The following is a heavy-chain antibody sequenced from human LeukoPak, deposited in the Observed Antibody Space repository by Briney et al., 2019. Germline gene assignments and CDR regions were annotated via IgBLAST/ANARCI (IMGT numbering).Heavy chain of an antibody. D-gene: IGHD4-23*01. Sequence: SVKVSCKASGGTFSSYAISWVRQAPGQGLEWMGGIIPIFGTANYAQKFQGRVTMTWDTSTSIVYLELSSLRSEDTAVYYCTRTMADGGTNYWGQGTLVTVSS. CDR2: IIPIFGTA. CDR3: TRTMADGGTNY. V-gene: IGHV1-69*06. J-gene: IGHJ4*02. CDR1: GGTFSSYA.